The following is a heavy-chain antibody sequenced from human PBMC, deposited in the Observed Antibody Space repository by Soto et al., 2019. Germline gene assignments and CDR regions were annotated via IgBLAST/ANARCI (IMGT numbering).Heavy chain of an antibody. CDR1: GFTFGSYD. Sequence: GGSLRLSCAASGFTFGSYDMHWVRRTTGKGLEWISAIGTAGDTYYPGSVKGRFTISRENAKNSLYLQVDSLRAEDTAVYVCAREIDCSRTTCHAGRAFDVWGQGTMVTVS. J-gene: IGHJ3*01. CDR3: AREIDCSRTTCHAGRAFDV. V-gene: IGHV3-13*01. CDR2: IGTAGDT. D-gene: IGHD2-2*01.